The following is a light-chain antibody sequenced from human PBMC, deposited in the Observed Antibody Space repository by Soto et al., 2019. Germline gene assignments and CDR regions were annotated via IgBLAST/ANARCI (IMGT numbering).Light chain of an antibody. V-gene: IGKV2-30*01. CDR3: MQGTHWPET. CDR1: ESLVYRDGNSY. CDR2: KVS. J-gene: IGKJ1*01. Sequence: DVVVTQSPLSLPVTLGQPASISCRSSESLVYRDGNSYLNWFQQRPGQSPRRLFYKVSNRDSGVPDRFSGSGSGTDFTLKISRVEAEDVGLYYCMQGTHWPETFGQGTKVDIK.